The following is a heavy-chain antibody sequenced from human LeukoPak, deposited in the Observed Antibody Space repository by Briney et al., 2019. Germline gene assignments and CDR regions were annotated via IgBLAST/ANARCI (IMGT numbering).Heavy chain of an antibody. CDR1: GYTFTTYY. CDR3: ARDRHGSGTYNYYGMDV. CDR2: INPSGGST. V-gene: IGHV1-46*01. Sequence: GASVKVSCKASGYTFTTYYMHWVRQAPGQGLEWMGIINPSGGSTTYAQKFQGRVTITRDTSTSTVYMEMSSLRSEDTAVYYCARDRHGSGTYNYYGMDVWGQGTTVTVSS. J-gene: IGHJ6*02. D-gene: IGHD3-10*01.